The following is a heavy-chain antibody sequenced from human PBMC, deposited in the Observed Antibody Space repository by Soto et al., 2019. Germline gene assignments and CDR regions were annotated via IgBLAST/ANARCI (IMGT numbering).Heavy chain of an antibody. V-gene: IGHV3-21*01. CDR2: ISSSSSYI. CDR3: ARDLWWGSGGYSQQELDY. J-gene: IGHJ4*02. CDR1: GFTFSSYS. D-gene: IGHD3-10*01. Sequence: GGSLRLSCAASGFTFSSYSMNWVRQAPGKGLEWVSSISSSSSYIYYADSVKGRFTISRDNAKNSLYLQMNSLRAEDTAVYYCARDLWWGSGGYSQQELDYWGQGTLVTVSS.